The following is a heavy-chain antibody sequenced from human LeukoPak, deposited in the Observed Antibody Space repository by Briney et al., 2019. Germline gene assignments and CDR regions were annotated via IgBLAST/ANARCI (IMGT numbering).Heavy chain of an antibody. CDR2: ISAYNGNT. CDR1: GYTFTSYG. J-gene: IGHJ5*02. V-gene: IGHV1-18*01. Sequence: ASVKVSCKASGYTFTSYGISWVRQAPGQGLEWMGWISAYNGNTNYAQKFQGRVTITADESTSTAYMELSSLRSEDTAVYYCASQQQLVRGWFDPWGQGTLATVSS. D-gene: IGHD6-13*01. CDR3: ASQQQLVRGWFDP.